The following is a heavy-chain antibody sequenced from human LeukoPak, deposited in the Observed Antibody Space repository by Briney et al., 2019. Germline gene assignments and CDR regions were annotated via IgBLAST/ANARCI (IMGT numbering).Heavy chain of an antibody. D-gene: IGHD2-2*01. Sequence: SETLSLTCTVSGGSITSHYWTWIRQPPGKGLEWIGYIYYSGSTNYNPSLKSRVTISVDTSKNQFSLKLSSVTAADTAVYYCARDFPECRRASCLNWFDPWGQGTLVTVSS. J-gene: IGHJ5*02. CDR3: ARDFPECRRASCLNWFDP. V-gene: IGHV4-59*11. CDR2: IYYSGST. CDR1: GGSITSHY.